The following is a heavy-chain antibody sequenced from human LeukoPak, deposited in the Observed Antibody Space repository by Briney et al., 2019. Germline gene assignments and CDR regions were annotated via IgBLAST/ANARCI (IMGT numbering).Heavy chain of an antibody. CDR1: GGTFSSYT. CDR2: IIPILGIA. D-gene: IGHD3-22*01. J-gene: IGHJ4*02. V-gene: IGHV1-69*02. CDR3: ARGDYYDSSGYYSHFDY. Sequence: SVKVSCKASGGTFSSYTISWVRQAPGQGREWMGRIIPILGIANYAQKLQGRVTITADKSTSTAYMELSSLRSEDTAVYYCARGDYYDSSGYYSHFDYSGQGTLVTVSP.